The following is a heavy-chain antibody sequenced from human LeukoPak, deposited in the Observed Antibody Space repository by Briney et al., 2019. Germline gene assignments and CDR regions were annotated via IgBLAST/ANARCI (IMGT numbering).Heavy chain of an antibody. J-gene: IGHJ5*02. D-gene: IGHD2-15*01. CDR1: GYTFTSYA. Sequence: ASVKVSCKASGYTFTSYAMHWVRQAPGQRLEWMGWINAGNGNTKYSQNLQGRVTMTTDTSTTTAYMELRSLRSDDTAVYYCTRGYCSGGSCYSPRDNWFDPWGQGTLVTVSS. CDR3: TRGYCSGGSCYSPRDNWFDP. CDR2: INAGNGNT. V-gene: IGHV1-3*01.